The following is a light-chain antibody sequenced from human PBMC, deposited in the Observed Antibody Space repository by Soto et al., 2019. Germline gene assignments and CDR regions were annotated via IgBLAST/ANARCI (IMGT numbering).Light chain of an antibody. CDR2: ATT. CDR3: QSYDSRLSGSV. V-gene: IGLV1-40*01. CDR1: SSNIGAGYD. J-gene: IGLJ1*01. Sequence: QSVLTQPPSVSGAPGQRVTISCTGNSSNIGAGYDVHWYQQLPGRAPKLLIYATTNRPSGVPGRFSATKSGTSASLAITGLQAEDEADFYCQSYDSRLSGSVFGTGTKLTVL.